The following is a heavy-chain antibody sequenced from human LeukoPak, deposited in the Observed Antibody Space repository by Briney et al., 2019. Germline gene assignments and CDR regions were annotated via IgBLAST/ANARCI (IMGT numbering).Heavy chain of an antibody. J-gene: IGHJ4*02. CDR2: IYYSGST. CDR3: ARLNNWNERGGDY. CDR1: GGSVSDYY. Sequence: SETLSLTCTISGGSVSDYYWSWIRQPPGKGLEWIGSIYYSGSTYYNPSLKSRVTISVDTSKNQFSLKLSSVTAADTAVYYCARLNNWNERGGDYWGQGTLVTVSS. D-gene: IGHD1-20*01. V-gene: IGHV4-39*07.